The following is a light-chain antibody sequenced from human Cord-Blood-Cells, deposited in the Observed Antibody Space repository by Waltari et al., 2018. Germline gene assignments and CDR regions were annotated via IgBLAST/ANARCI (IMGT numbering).Light chain of an antibody. CDR3: SSYTSSSTGV. V-gene: IGLV2-14*01. CDR2: DVS. CDR1: SRDVGAYNY. J-gene: IGLJ2*01. Sequence: QSALTQPASVSGSPGQSITISCTGTSRDVGAYNYVSWYQQHPGKAPKLMIYDVSNRPSGVSNRFSGSKSGNTASLTISGLQAEDEADYFCSSYTSSSTGVFGGGTKLTVL.